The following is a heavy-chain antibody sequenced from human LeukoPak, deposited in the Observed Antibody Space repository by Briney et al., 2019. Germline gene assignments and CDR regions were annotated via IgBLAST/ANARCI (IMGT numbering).Heavy chain of an antibody. J-gene: IGHJ4*02. CDR3: ARASFQRWLQLGGD. V-gene: IGHV3-33*01. CDR1: GSTFSSYG. CDR2: IWYDGRNQ. D-gene: IGHD5-24*01. Sequence: GGSLRLSCAASGSTFSSYGMHWVRQAPGKGLEWVAVIWYDGRNQYYADSVKGRFTISRDNSKNTLFLQINSLRVEDTAMYYCARASFQRWLQLGGDWGQGTLVTVSS.